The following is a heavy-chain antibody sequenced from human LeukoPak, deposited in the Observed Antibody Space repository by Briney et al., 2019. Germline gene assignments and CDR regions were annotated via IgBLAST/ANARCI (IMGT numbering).Heavy chain of an antibody. Sequence: SETLSLTCAVSGGSLNTYPYWSWIRQPPGKGLEWIGLMYSSGSAHYNSSLKSRVTMSADASKKQFSLRPNSVAAVDTAVYYCATGSYPFEYWGPGTLVTVSS. CDR1: GGSLNTYPY. V-gene: IGHV4-59*01. J-gene: IGHJ4*02. CDR3: ATGSYPFEY. D-gene: IGHD3-10*01. CDR2: MYSSGSA.